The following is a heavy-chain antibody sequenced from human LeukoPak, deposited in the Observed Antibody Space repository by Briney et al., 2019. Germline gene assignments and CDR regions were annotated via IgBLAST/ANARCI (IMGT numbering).Heavy chain of an antibody. J-gene: IGHJ3*02. CDR1: GFTFSSYE. D-gene: IGHD2-15*01. CDR3: AKDPPRGSADAFDI. V-gene: IGHV3-48*03. Sequence: PGGSLRLSCAASGFTFSSYEMNWVRQAPGKGLECVSYISSSGSTIYYADSVKGRFTISRDNSRNTLYLQMDSLSAEDSAVYYCAKDPPRGSADAFDIWGQGTRVTVSS. CDR2: ISSSGSTI.